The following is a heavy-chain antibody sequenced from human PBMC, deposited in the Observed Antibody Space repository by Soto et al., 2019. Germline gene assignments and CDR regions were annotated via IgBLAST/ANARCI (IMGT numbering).Heavy chain of an antibody. CDR1: GGSISSYY. V-gene: IGHV4-59*01. J-gene: IGHJ6*02. Sequence: PSETLSLTCTVSGGSISSYYWSWIRQPPGKGLEWIGYIYYSGSTNYNPSLKSRVTISVDTSKNQFSLKLSSVTAADTAVYYCARWPYAPRYYYGMDVWGQGTTITVSS. CDR3: ARWPYAPRYYYGMDV. CDR2: IYYSGST.